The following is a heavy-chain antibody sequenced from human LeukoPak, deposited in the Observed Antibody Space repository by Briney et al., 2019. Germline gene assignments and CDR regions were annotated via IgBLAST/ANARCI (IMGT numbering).Heavy chain of an antibody. J-gene: IGHJ3*02. V-gene: IGHV3-21*01. Sequence: GGSLRLSCAASGFTLSSYRLNWVRQAPGKGVEGVSSINSSSSYISYADFAKGRFTITRDNAKNSLYLQMNSLRAEDTAVYYWTRLKDGSDAIDIWGQGTMVTVSS. CDR3: TRLKDGSDAIDI. CDR2: INSSSSYI. D-gene: IGHD5-24*01. CDR1: GFTLSSYR.